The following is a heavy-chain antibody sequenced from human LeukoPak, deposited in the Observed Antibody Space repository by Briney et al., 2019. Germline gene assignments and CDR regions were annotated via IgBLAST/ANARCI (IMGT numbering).Heavy chain of an antibody. J-gene: IGHJ4*02. CDR3: ARESINIMGAIMAKNYYFDY. D-gene: IGHD1-26*01. CDR2: IYYSGST. V-gene: IGHV4-59*01. Sequence: SETLSLTCTVSGGSISSYYWSWIRQPPGKGLEWIGYIYYSGSTNYNPSLKSRVTISVDTSKNQFSLKLSSVTAADTAVYYCARESINIMGAIMAKNYYFDYWGQGTLVTVSS. CDR1: GGSISSYY.